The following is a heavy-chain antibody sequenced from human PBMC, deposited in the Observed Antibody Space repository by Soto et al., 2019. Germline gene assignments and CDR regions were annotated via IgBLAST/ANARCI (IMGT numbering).Heavy chain of an antibody. CDR3: ARDRDYDSSGYPSEYFDY. D-gene: IGHD3-22*01. CDR1: GFTFSSYS. J-gene: IGHJ4*02. V-gene: IGHV3-48*02. Sequence: GGSLRLSCAASGFTFSSYSMNWVRQAPGKGLEWVSYISSSSSTIYYADSVKGRFTISRDNAKNSLYLQMNSLRDEDTAVYYCARDRDYDSSGYPSEYFDYWGQGTLVTVSS. CDR2: ISSSSSTI.